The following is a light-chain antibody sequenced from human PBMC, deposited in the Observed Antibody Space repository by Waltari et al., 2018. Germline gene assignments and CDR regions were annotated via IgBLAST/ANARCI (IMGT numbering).Light chain of an antibody. CDR3: HQHAYAPLT. Sequence: EIVLTQSPGTLSLSPGERATLSCRASQSVSRNYLAWYQQKPGQAPRLLIYIASSRASGTPDRFSGSVSGTDFSLTISRLDPEDFAVYYCHQHAYAPLTFGGGTRVAI. J-gene: IGKJ4*02. V-gene: IGKV3-20*01. CDR1: QSVSRNY. CDR2: IAS.